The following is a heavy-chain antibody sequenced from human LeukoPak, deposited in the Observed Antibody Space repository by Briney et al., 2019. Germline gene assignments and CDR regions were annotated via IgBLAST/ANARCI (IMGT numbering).Heavy chain of an antibody. CDR1: GFTFSIYG. J-gene: IGHJ4*02. CDR2: IRYDGGNK. D-gene: IGHD3-3*01. V-gene: IGHV3-30*02. Sequence: GGSLRLSCAASGFTFSIYGMHWVRQAPGKGLEWVAFIRYDGGNKYYADSVKGRFTISRDNSKSTLFLQMNSLRTEDTAVYYCAKDVSIFGVVNFGDYWGQGTLVTVSS. CDR3: AKDVSIFGVVNFGDY.